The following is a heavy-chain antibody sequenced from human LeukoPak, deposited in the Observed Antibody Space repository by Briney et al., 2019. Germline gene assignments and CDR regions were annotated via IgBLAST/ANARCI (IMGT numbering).Heavy chain of an antibody. Sequence: SQTLSLTCTVSGGSISSGSYYWSWIRQPAGKGLEWIGRIYTSGSTNYNPSLKSRVTISVDTSKNQFSLKLSSVTAADTAVYYCAREALLIRYFDWGNFDYWGQGTLVTVSS. CDR2: IYTSGST. CDR3: AREALLIRYFDWGNFDY. D-gene: IGHD3-9*01. J-gene: IGHJ4*02. V-gene: IGHV4-61*02. CDR1: GGSISSGSYY.